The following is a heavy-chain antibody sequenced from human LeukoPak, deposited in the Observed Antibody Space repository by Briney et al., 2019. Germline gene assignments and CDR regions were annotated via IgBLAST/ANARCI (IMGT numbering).Heavy chain of an antibody. D-gene: IGHD4-11*01. J-gene: IGHJ3*02. V-gene: IGHV1-69*04. CDR3: ARVMRVNSNYVPDAFDI. CDR1: GGTFSSYA. CDR2: IIPILGIA. Sequence: SVKVSCKASGGTFSSYAISWVRQAPGQGLEWMGRIIPILGIANYAQKFQGRVTITADKSTSTAYMELSSLRSEDTAVYYCARVMRVNSNYVPDAFDIWGQGTAVTVSS.